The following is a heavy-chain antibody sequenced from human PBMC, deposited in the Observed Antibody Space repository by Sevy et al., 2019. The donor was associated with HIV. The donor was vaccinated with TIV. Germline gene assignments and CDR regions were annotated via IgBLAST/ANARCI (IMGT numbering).Heavy chain of an antibody. CDR1: GYTFTGYY. CDR3: ATERVYCSGGSCKPGGWFDP. V-gene: IGHV1-2*02. Sequence: ASVKVSCKASGYTFTGYYMHWVRQAPGQGLEWMGWINPNSGATNYAQKFQGRVTMTRDTSISTAYMELSRLRSDDTAMYYCATERVYCSGGSCKPGGWFDPWGQGTLVTVSS. CDR2: INPNSGAT. D-gene: IGHD2-15*01. J-gene: IGHJ5*02.